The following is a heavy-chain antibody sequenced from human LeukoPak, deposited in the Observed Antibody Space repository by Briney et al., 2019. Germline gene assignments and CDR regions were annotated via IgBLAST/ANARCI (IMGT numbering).Heavy chain of an antibody. J-gene: IGHJ4*02. D-gene: IGHD1-7*01. CDR2: INHSGST. Sequence: SETLSLTCAVYGGSFSGYYWSWIRQPPGKGLEWIGEINHSGSTNYNPSLKSRASISVDTSKNQFSLKLSSVTAADTAVYYCARGWNYGSFFDYWGQGTLVTVSS. V-gene: IGHV4-34*01. CDR1: GGSFSGYY. CDR3: ARGWNYGSFFDY.